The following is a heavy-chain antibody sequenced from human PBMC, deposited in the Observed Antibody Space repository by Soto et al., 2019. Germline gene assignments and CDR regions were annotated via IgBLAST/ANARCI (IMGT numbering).Heavy chain of an antibody. CDR1: SGSISSSNW. Sequence: QVQLQESGPGLVKPSGTLSLTCAVSSGSISSSNWWSWVRQPPGKGLEWIGEIYHSGSTNYNPSLKSRVTISVDKAKNQFSLKLSSVTAADTAVYYCARALYGDYESYDDFDIWGQGTMVTVSS. J-gene: IGHJ3*02. V-gene: IGHV4-4*02. D-gene: IGHD4-17*01. CDR3: ARALYGDYESYDDFDI. CDR2: IYHSGST.